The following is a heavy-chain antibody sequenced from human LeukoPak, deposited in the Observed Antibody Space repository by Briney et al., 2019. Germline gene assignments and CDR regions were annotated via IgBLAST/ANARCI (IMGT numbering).Heavy chain of an antibody. J-gene: IGHJ4*02. Sequence: GRSLRLSCAASGFTFDDYAMHWVRQAPGKGLEWVSGISWNSGSIGYADSVKGRFTISRDNAKNSLYLQMNSLRAEDTALYYCAKDGGVGQDKVASYYFDYWGQGTLATVSS. CDR1: GFTFDDYA. CDR3: AKDGGVGQDKVASYYFDY. D-gene: IGHD5-12*01. V-gene: IGHV3-9*01. CDR2: ISWNSGSI.